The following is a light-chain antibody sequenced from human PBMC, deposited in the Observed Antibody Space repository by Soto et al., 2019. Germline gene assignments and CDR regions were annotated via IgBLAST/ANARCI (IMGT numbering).Light chain of an antibody. J-gene: IGLJ1*01. V-gene: IGLV2-23*01. CDR1: SNNVGSYNL. Sequence: QAVVTQPASVSGSPGQSITISCTGTSNNVGSYNLVSWYQHRPGRAPKLIIYEDTNRPSGVSNRFSGSKSGNTASLTISGLQAEDEADYYCCSFTTTSTYVFGTGTKLTVL. CDR2: EDT. CDR3: CSFTTTSTYV.